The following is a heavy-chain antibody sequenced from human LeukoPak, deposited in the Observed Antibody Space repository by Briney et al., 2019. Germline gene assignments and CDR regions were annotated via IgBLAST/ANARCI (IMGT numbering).Heavy chain of an antibody. Sequence: GASVKVSCKASGYTFTINHIHWVRQAPGQGLEWMGIINPSGGSTSYARKFQGRVTMTRDTSTSTVYMELSSLRSEDTAVYYCARGKRLRYFDWLSPSFDYWGQGTLVTVSS. CDR1: GYTFTINH. CDR3: ARGKRLRYFDWLSPSFDY. CDR2: INPSGGST. D-gene: IGHD3-9*01. V-gene: IGHV1-46*01. J-gene: IGHJ4*02.